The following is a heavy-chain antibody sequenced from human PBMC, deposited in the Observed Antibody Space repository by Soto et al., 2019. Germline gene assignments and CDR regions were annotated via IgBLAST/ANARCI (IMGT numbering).Heavy chain of an antibody. V-gene: IGHV4-59*08. D-gene: IGHD3-22*01. Sequence: SETLSLTCTVSGGSISSYYWSWIRQPPGKGLEWIGYFYYSGSTNYNPSLNSRVTLSIDMTNNHVSLILNSVTAADTAVYYCARVGPWVPYYYDSSPYTFENWFDPWGQGTLVTVSS. CDR3: ARVGPWVPYYYDSSPYTFENWFDP. CDR2: FYYSGST. CDR1: GGSISSYY. J-gene: IGHJ5*02.